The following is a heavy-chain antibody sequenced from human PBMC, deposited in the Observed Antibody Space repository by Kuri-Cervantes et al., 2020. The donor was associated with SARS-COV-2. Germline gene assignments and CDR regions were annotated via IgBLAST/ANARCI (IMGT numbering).Heavy chain of an antibody. Sequence: SETLSLTCTVSGGSISSGGYYWSWIRQHPGKGLEWIGYIYYSGSTYYNPSLKSRVTMSIATSKNQFSLRLSSVTAADTAVYYCAREGMVTRSTNWCQGTLVTVSS. D-gene: IGHD5-18*01. CDR2: IYYSGST. CDR1: GGSISSGGYY. J-gene: IGHJ4*02. CDR3: AREGMVTRSTN. V-gene: IGHV4-31*03.